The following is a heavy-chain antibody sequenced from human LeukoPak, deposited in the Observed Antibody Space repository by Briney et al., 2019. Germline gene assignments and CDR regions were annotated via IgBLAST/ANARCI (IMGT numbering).Heavy chain of an antibody. D-gene: IGHD3-9*01. Sequence: ASVKVSCKASGYTFTSYDINWVRQATGQGLEWMGWMNPNSGNTGYAQKFQGRVTMTRNTSISTAHMELSSLRSEDTAVYYCARGLYYDILTGYYNPNWFDPWGQGTLVTVSS. J-gene: IGHJ5*02. CDR2: MNPNSGNT. CDR1: GYTFTSYD. CDR3: ARGLYYDILTGYYNPNWFDP. V-gene: IGHV1-8*01.